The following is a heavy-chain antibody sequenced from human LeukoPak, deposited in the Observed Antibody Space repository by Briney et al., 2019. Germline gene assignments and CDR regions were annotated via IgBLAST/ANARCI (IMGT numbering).Heavy chain of an antibody. Sequence: PSETLSLTCAVYGGSFSGYYWSWIRQPPGKGREWIGEINHSGSTNYNPSLKSRVTISVDTSKNQFSLKLSSVTAADTAVYYCARVVDDVVVVPAAIRRPWQDWFDPWGQGTLVTVSS. CDR1: GGSFSGYY. CDR3: ARVVDDVVVVPAAIRRPWQDWFDP. J-gene: IGHJ5*02. V-gene: IGHV4-34*01. D-gene: IGHD2-2*02. CDR2: INHSGST.